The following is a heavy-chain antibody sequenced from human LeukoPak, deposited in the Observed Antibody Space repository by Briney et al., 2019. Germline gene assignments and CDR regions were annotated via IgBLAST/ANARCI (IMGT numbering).Heavy chain of an antibody. V-gene: IGHV1-46*01. Sequence: GASVKVFCKASGYTFTSYYMHWVRQAPGQGLEWMGIINPSGGSTSYAQKFQGRVTMTRDTSTSTVYMELSSLGSEDTAVYHCARENIVVVPAAHEYYFDYWGQGTLVTVSS. J-gene: IGHJ4*02. CDR1: GYTFTSYY. D-gene: IGHD2-2*01. CDR2: INPSGGST. CDR3: ARENIVVVPAAHEYYFDY.